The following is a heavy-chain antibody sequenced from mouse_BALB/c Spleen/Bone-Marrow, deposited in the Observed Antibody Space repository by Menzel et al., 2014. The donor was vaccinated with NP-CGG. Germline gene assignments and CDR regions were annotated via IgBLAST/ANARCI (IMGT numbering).Heavy chain of an antibody. V-gene: IGHV2-6-7*01. CDR2: IWGDGST. CDR3: ARGNYGSSLYAMDY. J-gene: IGHJ4*01. D-gene: IGHD1-1*01. Sequence: VQVVESGPGLVAPSQSLSITCTVSGFSLTGYGVNWVRQPPGKGLEWLGMIWGDGSTDYNSALKSRLSISKDNSKSQVFLKMNSLQTDDTARYCCARGNYGSSLYAMDYWGQGTSVTVSS. CDR1: GFSLTGYG.